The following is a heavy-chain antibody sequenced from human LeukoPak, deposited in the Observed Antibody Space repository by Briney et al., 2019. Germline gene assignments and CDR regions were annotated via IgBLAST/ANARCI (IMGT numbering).Heavy chain of an antibody. D-gene: IGHD1-1*01. J-gene: IGHJ4*02. CDR1: GFTFSSYV. Sequence: GGSLRLSCAASGFTFSSYVMHWVRQAPGKGLEWVSAISGSGGSTYYADSVKGRFTISRDNSKNTLYLQMNSLGADDTAVYYCAKGNWRYSDYWGQGTLVTVSS. V-gene: IGHV3-23*01. CDR2: ISGSGGST. CDR3: AKGNWRYSDY.